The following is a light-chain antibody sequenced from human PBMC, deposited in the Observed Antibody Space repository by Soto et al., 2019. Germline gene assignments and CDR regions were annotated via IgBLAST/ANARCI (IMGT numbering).Light chain of an antibody. CDR1: KLGDKY. CDR3: QAWDSSTVV. V-gene: IGLV3-1*01. Sequence: SYELTQPPSVSVSPGQTASITCSGDKLGDKYACWYQQKPGQSPVLVIYHDSKRPSGIPERFSGSNSGNTATLTIGGTQAMDEADYYCQAWDSSTVVFGGGTKLTVL. CDR2: HDS. J-gene: IGLJ2*01.